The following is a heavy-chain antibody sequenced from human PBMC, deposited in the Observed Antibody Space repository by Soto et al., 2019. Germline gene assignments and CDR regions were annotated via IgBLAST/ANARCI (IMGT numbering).Heavy chain of an antibody. Sequence: EVQLVESGGGLVQPGGSLRLSCAASKFSFSGYCMHWVRQAPGKGLMWVSGVNPDGSTTTYADSVKGRFTISRDNAKNTVFLQMNRLRADDTAVYYCAKVAGASYEGFDPWGQGTLVTVSS. CDR3: AKVAGASYEGFDP. CDR1: KFSFSGYC. J-gene: IGHJ5*02. D-gene: IGHD6-19*01. V-gene: IGHV3-74*02. CDR2: VNPDGSTT.